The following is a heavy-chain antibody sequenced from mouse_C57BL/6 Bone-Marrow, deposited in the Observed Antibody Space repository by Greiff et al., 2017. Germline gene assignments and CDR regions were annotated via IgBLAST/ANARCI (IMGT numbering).Heavy chain of an antibody. J-gene: IGHJ2*01. CDR3: ARYHSNFVVDY. D-gene: IGHD2-5*01. Sequence: QVQLQQPGAELVRPGSSLKLSCTASGYTFTSYWMDWVQQRPGQGLEWIGNIYPSDNETHYPQKFKDKATLTVDKSSSTAYMQLSSLTSEDSAVYFCARYHSNFVVDYWGQGTTLTVSS. CDR2: IYPSDNET. CDR1: GYTFTSYW. V-gene: IGHV1-61*01.